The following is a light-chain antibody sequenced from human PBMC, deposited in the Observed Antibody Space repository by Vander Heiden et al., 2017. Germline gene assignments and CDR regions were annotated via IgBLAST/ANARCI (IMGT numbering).Light chain of an antibody. J-gene: IGKJ1*01. Sequence: LVLTQSPATLSVSLGERATLSCRASRSVRNNVAWYQQKPGQAPSLLIYHSSTRAASVPARFSGSGSETEFTLTISSLQSEDFAIYYCQQYNDWPGTFGQGTKLEI. V-gene: IGKV3-15*01. CDR3: QQYNDWPGT. CDR1: RSVRNN. CDR2: HSS.